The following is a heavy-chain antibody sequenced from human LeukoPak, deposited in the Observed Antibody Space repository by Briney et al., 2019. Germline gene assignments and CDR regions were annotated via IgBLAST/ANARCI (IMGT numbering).Heavy chain of an antibody. V-gene: IGHV3-23*01. CDR2: IRDSGEA. J-gene: IGHJ5*02. CDR3: ARDRAANQDWVEFDP. CDR1: AFTFRSYA. D-gene: IGHD3/OR15-3a*01. Sequence: GGSLRLSCAASAFTFRSYAMIWVRQAPGKGLEWVGLIRDSGEAFYADFARGRFAISRDESENTLYLQMNSLRVEDTAVYFCARDRAANQDWVEFDPWGQGTPVIVSS.